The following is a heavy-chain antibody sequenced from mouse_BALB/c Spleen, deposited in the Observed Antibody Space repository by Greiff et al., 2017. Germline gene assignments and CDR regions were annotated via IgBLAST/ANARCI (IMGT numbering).Heavy chain of an antibody. J-gene: IGHJ4*01. CDR2: ISSGGSYT. D-gene: IGHD4-1*01. CDR3: ARAANWDVRDAMDY. V-gene: IGHV5-9-4*01. Sequence: EVKLIESGGGLVKPGGSLKLSCAASGFTFSSYAMSWVRQSPEKRLEWVAEISSGGSYTYYPDTVTGRFTISRDNAKNTLYLEMSSLRSEETTMYYGARAANWDVRDAMDYWGQGTSVTVSA. CDR1: GFTFSSYA.